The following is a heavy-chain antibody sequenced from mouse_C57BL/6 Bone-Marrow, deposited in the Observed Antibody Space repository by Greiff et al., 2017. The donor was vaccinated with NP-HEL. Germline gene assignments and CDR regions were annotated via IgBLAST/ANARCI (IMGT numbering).Heavy chain of an antibody. CDR3: AAFYYGSSYGYFDV. J-gene: IGHJ1*03. Sequence: QVQLQQSGPGLVQPSQSLSITCTVSGFSLTSYGVHWVRQSPGKGLEWLGGVWRGGSTDYNAAFMSRLSITKDNSKSQVFFKMNSLQADDTAIYYCAAFYYGSSYGYFDVWGTGTTVTVSS. CDR1: GFSLTSYG. V-gene: IGHV2-5*01. CDR2: VWRGGST. D-gene: IGHD1-1*01.